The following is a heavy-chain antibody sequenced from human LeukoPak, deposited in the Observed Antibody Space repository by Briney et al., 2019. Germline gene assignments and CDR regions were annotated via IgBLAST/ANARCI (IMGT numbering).Heavy chain of an antibody. Sequence: SETLSLTCTVSGGSISSGGYYWSWIRQHPGKGLEWIGYIYHSGSTYYNPSLKSRVTISVDTSKNQFSLKLSSVTAADTAVYYCARGSHSYGWYYFDYWGQGTLVTVSS. CDR3: ARGSHSYGWYYFDY. V-gene: IGHV4-31*03. CDR2: IYHSGST. D-gene: IGHD5-18*01. J-gene: IGHJ4*02. CDR1: GGSISSGGYY.